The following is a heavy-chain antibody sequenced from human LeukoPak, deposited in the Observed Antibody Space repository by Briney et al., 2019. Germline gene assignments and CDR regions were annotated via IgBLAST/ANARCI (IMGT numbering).Heavy chain of an antibody. D-gene: IGHD3-3*01. V-gene: IGHV3-23*01. Sequence: GGSLRLSCAASGFTFSSYAMSWVRQAPGKGLEWVSAISGSGGSTYYADSVKGRFTISRDNSKNTLYLQMNSLRAEDTAVYYCAKDEVVVIILSEYFRHWGQGTLVTVSS. CDR2: ISGSGGST. J-gene: IGHJ1*01. CDR1: GFTFSSYA. CDR3: AKDEVVVIILSEYFRH.